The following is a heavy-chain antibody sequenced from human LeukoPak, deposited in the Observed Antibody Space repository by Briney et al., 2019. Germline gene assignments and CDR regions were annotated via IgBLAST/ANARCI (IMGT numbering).Heavy chain of an antibody. CDR2: ISSSSSYI. CDR1: GFTFSSYS. CDR3: ARTPEGDFWSGYYQFDY. Sequence: GGSLRLSCAASGFTFSSYSMNWVRQAPGKGLEWVSSISSSSSYIYYADSVKGRFTISRDNAKNSLYLQMNSLRAEDTAVYYCARTPEGDFWSGYYQFDYWGQGTLVTVSS. D-gene: IGHD3-3*01. J-gene: IGHJ4*02. V-gene: IGHV3-21*01.